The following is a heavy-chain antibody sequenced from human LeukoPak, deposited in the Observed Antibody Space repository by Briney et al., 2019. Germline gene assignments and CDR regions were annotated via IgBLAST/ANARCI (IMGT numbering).Heavy chain of an antibody. Sequence: SETLSLTCTVSGDSISSGDYYWSWIRQPAGKGLEWIGRISSSGSTNYNPSLKSRVTISVDTSKNQFSLKLSSVTAADTAVYYCARIEESGYSYRYFGYYYYMDVWGKGTTVTVSS. CDR2: ISSSGST. CDR3: ARIEESGYSYRYFGYYYYMDV. V-gene: IGHV4-61*02. CDR1: GDSISSGDYY. J-gene: IGHJ6*03. D-gene: IGHD5-18*01.